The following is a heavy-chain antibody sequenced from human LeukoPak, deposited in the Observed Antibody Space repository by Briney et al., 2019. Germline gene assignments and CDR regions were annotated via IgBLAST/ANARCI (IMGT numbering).Heavy chain of an antibody. CDR3: ARFLDSGWYRHSDY. CDR1: GFTFSSYA. CDR2: ISYDGSNK. J-gene: IGHJ4*02. V-gene: IGHV3-30*04. Sequence: GRSLRLSCAASGFTFSSYAMHWVRQAPGKGLEWVAVISYDGSNKYYADSVKGRFTISRDNSKNTLYLQMNSLRAEDTAVYYCARFLDSGWYRHSDYWGQGTLVTVSS. D-gene: IGHD6-19*01.